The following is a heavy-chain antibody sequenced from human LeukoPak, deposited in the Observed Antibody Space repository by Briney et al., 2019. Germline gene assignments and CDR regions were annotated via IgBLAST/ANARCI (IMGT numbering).Heavy chain of an antibody. CDR1: GGCISSSSYY. D-gene: IGHD5-24*01. J-gene: IGHJ4*02. Sequence: SETLSLTCTVSGGCISSSSYYWGWIRQPPGKGLEWIGSIYYSGSTYYNPSLKSRVTISVDTSKNQFSLKLSSVTAADTAVYYCARVGWPHFDYWGQGTLVTVSS. V-gene: IGHV4-39*07. CDR3: ARVGWPHFDY. CDR2: IYYSGST.